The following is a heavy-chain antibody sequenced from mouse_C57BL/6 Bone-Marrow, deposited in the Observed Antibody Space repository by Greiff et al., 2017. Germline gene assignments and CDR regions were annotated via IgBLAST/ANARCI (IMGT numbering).Heavy chain of an antibody. CDR2: IYPSSGNT. CDR1: GYTFTSYG. D-gene: IGHD1-1*01. J-gene: IGHJ3*01. V-gene: IGHV1-81*01. Sequence: QVQLQQSGAELARPGASVKLSCKASGYTFTSYGISWVKQRTGQGLEWIGEIYPSSGNTYYNEKFKGKATLTADKSSSTAYMELRSLTSEDSAVYVCARRDTTGAYWGQGTMVTVSA. CDR3: ARRDTTGAY.